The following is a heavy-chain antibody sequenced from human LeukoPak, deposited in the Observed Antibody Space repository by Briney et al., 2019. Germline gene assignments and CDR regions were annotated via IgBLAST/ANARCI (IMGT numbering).Heavy chain of an antibody. CDR1: GDSVSISSAA. Sequence: SQTLSLTCAISGDSVSISSAAWNWIRQSPSRGLEWLGRTYYRSKWFSRYAVSVKSRITINADTSKNQFSLQLNSVTPDDTAAYYCARGPGYFQHWGQGTLVTVSS. CDR3: ARGPGYFQH. V-gene: IGHV6-1*01. J-gene: IGHJ1*01. CDR2: TYYRSKWFS.